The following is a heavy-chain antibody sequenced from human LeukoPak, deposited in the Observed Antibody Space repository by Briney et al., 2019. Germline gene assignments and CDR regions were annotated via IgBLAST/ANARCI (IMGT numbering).Heavy chain of an antibody. D-gene: IGHD2-21*02. V-gene: IGHV3-11*04. Sequence: GGSLTLSCAASGFTFSDYYMSWIRQAPGKGLEWVSYISSSSSTIYYADSVKGRFTISRDNAKNSLYLQMNSLRAEDTSVSYCAKNIPQTYCGGDCYLPEETSFDYWGQGTLVTVSS. J-gene: IGHJ4*02. CDR2: ISSSSSTI. CDR1: GFTFSDYY. CDR3: AKNIPQTYCGGDCYLPEETSFDY.